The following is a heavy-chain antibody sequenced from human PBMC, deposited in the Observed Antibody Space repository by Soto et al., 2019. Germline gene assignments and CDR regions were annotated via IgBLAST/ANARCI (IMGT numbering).Heavy chain of an antibody. V-gene: IGHV1-18*01. CDR2: ISLYSDGT. J-gene: IGHJ5*02. CDR1: GYTFPNYG. CDR3: ARVVPGAEAWFGP. D-gene: IGHD2-2*01. Sequence: QVPLVQSGGEVKRPGASVKVSCKTSGYTFPNYGITWVRQAPGQPLEWLGWISLYSDGTNYAQKFQGRVSMTTDTSTTTAYMELRSLRSDDTAVYYCARVVPGAEAWFGPWGQGTLVTVSS.